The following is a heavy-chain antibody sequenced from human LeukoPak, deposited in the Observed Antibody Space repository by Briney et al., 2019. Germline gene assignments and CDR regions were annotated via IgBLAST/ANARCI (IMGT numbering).Heavy chain of an antibody. V-gene: IGHV3-30-3*01. CDR1: GFTFSSYP. J-gene: IGHJ4*02. CDR3: ARGRYSSNWYLMNIDS. Sequence: GRSLRLSCAASGFTFSSYPMHWVRQAPGKGLEWVAIISYDGNNKFYADSVKGRFTISRDNSKNTLYLQMNSLRAEDTAVHYCARGRYSSNWYLMNIDSWGQGTLVTVSS. CDR2: ISYDGNNK. D-gene: IGHD6-13*01.